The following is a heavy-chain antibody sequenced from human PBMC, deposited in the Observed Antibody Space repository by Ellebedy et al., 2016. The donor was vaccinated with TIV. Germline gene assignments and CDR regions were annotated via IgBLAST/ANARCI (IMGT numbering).Heavy chain of an antibody. Sequence: PGGSLRLSCAASGFSFRNYWMNWVRQAPGKGLEWVANIKQDEGEKYYVDSVKGRFTISRDNAKNSLYLQMNSLRAEDTAVYYCARVGVPDSRFFSDYWGQGTLVTVSS. CDR1: GFSFRNYW. CDR3: ARVGVPDSRFFSDY. V-gene: IGHV3-7*03. D-gene: IGHD3-3*01. CDR2: IKQDEGEK. J-gene: IGHJ4*02.